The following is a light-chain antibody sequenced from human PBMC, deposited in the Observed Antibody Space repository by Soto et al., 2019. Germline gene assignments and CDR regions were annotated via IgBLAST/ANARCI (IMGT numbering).Light chain of an antibody. CDR3: QQYNSLWT. CDR1: QSISSR. Sequence: DIQMTQSPSTLSASVGDRVTITCRASQSISSRLAWYQQKPGKAPKLLIYDASSLESGVPSRFSGSGSGTEFTLTISSLQPDDFATYYCQQYNSLWTFGQGTKVEIK. CDR2: DAS. J-gene: IGKJ1*01. V-gene: IGKV1-5*01.